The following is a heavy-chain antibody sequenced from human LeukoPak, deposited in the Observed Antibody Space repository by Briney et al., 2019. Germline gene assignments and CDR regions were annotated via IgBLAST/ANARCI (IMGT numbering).Heavy chain of an antibody. CDR3: ARDDYGGSPYYYYYMDV. Sequence: SETRSLTCTVSGGSISSYYWSWIRQPAGKGQEWIGRIYTSGSTNYNPSLKSRVTMSVDTSKNQFSLKLSSVTAADLAVYYCARDDYGGSPYYYYYMDVWGKGTTVTVSS. CDR1: GGSISSYY. CDR2: IYTSGST. J-gene: IGHJ6*03. V-gene: IGHV4-4*07. D-gene: IGHD4-23*01.